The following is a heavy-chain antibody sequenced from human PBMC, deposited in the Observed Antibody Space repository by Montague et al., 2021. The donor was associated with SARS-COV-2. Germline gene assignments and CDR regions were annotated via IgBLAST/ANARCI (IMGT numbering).Heavy chain of an antibody. V-gene: IGHV3-74*01. J-gene: IGHJ4*02. CDR3: ARGDSSGLGY. D-gene: IGHD6-6*01. Sequence: SLRLSCAASGFTVSSYWMHWVRQAPGKGLVWISHINSDGTTMNYADSVKGRFTISRDTGENTLYLQMNSLRVEDTALYYCARGDSSGLGYWGQGTLVTVSS. CDR1: GFTVSSYW. CDR2: INSDGTTM.